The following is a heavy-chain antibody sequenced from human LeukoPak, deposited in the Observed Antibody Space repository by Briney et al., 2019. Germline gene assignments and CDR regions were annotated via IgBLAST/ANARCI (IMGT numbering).Heavy chain of an antibody. CDR2: FDPEDGET. Sequence: ASVTVSCKVSGYTLTELSMHWVRQAPGKGLEWMGGFDPEDGETTYAQKFQGRVTMTEDTSTDTAYMELSSLRSEDTAVYYCATFIDYVHRDWGQGTLVTVSS. J-gene: IGHJ4*02. D-gene: IGHD4-17*01. CDR1: GYTLTELS. V-gene: IGHV1-24*01. CDR3: ATFIDYVHRD.